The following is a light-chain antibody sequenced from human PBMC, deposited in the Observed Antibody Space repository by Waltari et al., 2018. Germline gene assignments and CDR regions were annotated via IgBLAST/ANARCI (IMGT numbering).Light chain of an antibody. Sequence: NFILTQTHSVSLSPGKTVTTSCTRSSGSIGSSYVLWYQQRPGSAPTTVIYEDYQRPSGVPERFSGSIDSSSNSAYVTISGLKPEDEADYYCQSYDNDNVVFGGGTRLTVL. J-gene: IGLJ3*02. CDR3: QSYDNDNVV. CDR2: EDY. V-gene: IGLV6-57*03. CDR1: SGSIGSSY.